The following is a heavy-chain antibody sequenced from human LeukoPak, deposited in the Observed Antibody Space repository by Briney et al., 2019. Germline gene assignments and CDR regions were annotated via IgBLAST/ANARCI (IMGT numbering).Heavy chain of an antibody. CDR2: IIPIFDTA. V-gene: IGHV1-69*13. D-gene: IGHD3-9*01. CDR1: GGTFSSYA. Sequence: GASVTVSCKASGGTFSSYAISWVRQAPGQGLEWMGGIIPIFDTANYAQNFQGRVTVTADESTSTAYMELSSLRCEDTAVYYCARDRDLYYDILTGYYTDYYYGMDVWGQGTTVTVSS. J-gene: IGHJ6*02. CDR3: ARDRDLYYDILTGYYTDYYYGMDV.